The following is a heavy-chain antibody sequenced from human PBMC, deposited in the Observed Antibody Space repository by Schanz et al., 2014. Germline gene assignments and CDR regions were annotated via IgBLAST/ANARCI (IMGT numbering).Heavy chain of an antibody. CDR3: ARIADASGWYGPFDY. Sequence: QVQVQESGPGLVKPSETLSLTCTVSGGSISSYYWSWIRQPAGKGLEWIGLIYTSGSTNYNPSLKGRATRSADPSKNQFSRKRSSVTAADTAVYYCARIADASGWYGPFDYWGQGTLVTVSS. V-gene: IGHV4-4*07. D-gene: IGHD6-19*01. CDR1: GGSISSYY. CDR2: IYTSGST. J-gene: IGHJ4*02.